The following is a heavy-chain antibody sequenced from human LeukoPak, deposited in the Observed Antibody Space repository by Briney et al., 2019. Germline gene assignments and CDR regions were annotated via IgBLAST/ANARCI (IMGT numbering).Heavy chain of an antibody. CDR3: ARGWGYLDY. V-gene: IGHV3-7*04. J-gene: IGHJ4*02. Sequence: PGGSLRLSCAASGVTFSSDWMNWVRQAPGKGLEWVANINKDGSEKYYVDSVKGRFTISRDNAKNSLYLQMNSLRAEDTAVYYCARGWGYLDYWGQGTLVTVSS. CDR2: INKDGSEK. CDR1: GVTFSSDW. D-gene: IGHD3-16*01.